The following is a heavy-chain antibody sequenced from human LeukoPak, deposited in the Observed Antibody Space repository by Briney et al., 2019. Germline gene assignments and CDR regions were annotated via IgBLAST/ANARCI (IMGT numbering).Heavy chain of an antibody. D-gene: IGHD3-22*01. Sequence: SETLSLTCTVSGGSINSGDYLWTWIRQPPGKGLEWIGYIYYTGNTYYNPSLKSRVTISVDTSKNHFSLKLSSVTAADTAVYYCARVATYYYDSSGLIDYWGQGTLVTVSS. CDR1: GGSINSGDYL. J-gene: IGHJ4*02. CDR2: IYYTGNT. CDR3: ARVATYYYDSSGLIDY. V-gene: IGHV4-30-4*01.